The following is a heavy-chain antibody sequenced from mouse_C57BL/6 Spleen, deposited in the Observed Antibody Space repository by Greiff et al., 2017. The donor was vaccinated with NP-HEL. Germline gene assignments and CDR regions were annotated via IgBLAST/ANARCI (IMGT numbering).Heavy chain of an antibody. Sequence: QVQLQQPGAELARPGASVKLSCKASGYTFTSYGISWVKQRTGQGLEWIGEIYPRSGNTYYNEKFKGKATLTADKSSSTAYMELRSLTSEDSAVYFCARSDYGNYLYYFDYWGQGTTLTVSS. CDR1: GYTFTSYG. CDR2: IYPRSGNT. V-gene: IGHV1-81*01. D-gene: IGHD2-1*01. CDR3: ARSDYGNYLYYFDY. J-gene: IGHJ2*01.